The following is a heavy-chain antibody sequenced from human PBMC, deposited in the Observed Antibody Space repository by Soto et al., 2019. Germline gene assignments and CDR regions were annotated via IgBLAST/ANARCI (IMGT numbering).Heavy chain of an antibody. CDR2: VYWHDDK. CDR3: EHSHFEILTGPFDS. V-gene: IGHV2-5*01. J-gene: IGHJ5*01. D-gene: IGHD3-9*01. CDR1: GFSLTNTGVT. Sequence: QITLKESGPSLVKPTQTLTLTCTFSGFSLTNTGVTVGWIRQPPGKALDWLALVYWHDDKRYNPSLRNRLTIAKDTSKNRVVLTLANVGPVDTATYYCEHSHFEILTGPFDSWGRGTLVTVSS.